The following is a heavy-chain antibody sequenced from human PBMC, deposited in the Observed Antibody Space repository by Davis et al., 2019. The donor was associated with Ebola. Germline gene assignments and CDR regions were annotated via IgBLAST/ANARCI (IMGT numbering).Heavy chain of an antibody. CDR3: VRPSYGLYYFDY. V-gene: IGHV3-64D*08. Sequence: GGTLRLSCAASGSTFSRYAMHWARQAQGKALASVSAICSNGGSTYYADSVKVRFTISRDNSKNTLYLHMSSLRAEDTAVYYCVRPSYGLYYFDYWGQGTLVTVAS. J-gene: IGHJ4*02. D-gene: IGHD5-18*01. CDR1: GSTFSRYA. CDR2: ICSNGGST.